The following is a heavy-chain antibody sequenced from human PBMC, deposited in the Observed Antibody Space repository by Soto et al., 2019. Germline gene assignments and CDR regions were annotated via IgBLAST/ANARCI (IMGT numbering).Heavy chain of an antibody. J-gene: IGHJ5*02. CDR2: IYYSGRT. D-gene: IGHD1-1*01. V-gene: IGHV4-39*01. CDR1: GGSISSSSYY. CDR3: ARHMGPVQSNPYGRENAWFDP. Sequence: QLQESGPGLVKPSETLSLTCTVSGGSISSSSYYWGWIRQPPGKGLEWIGSIYYSGRTYYNPALRIRLTISVDTSKNQFSPKLTSVTAADAAVYYCARHMGPVQSNPYGRENAWFDPWGQGTLVTVSS.